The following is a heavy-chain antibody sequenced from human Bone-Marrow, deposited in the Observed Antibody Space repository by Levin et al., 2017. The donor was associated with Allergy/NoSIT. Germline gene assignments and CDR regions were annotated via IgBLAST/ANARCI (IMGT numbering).Heavy chain of an antibody. CDR2: IYHSGDT. V-gene: IGHV4-39*01. CDR3: ARHIGPDHKNYYLVDC. J-gene: IGHJ4*02. D-gene: IGHD2/OR15-2a*01. Sequence: SQTLSLTCTVSGGSITTSSYYWGWIRQPPGKGPEWIGVIYHSGDTYYNPSLQSRVTISVDTSKNQFSLMMTSLTAADTAVYYCARHIGPDHKNYYLVDCWGQGTLVTVSS. CDR1: GGSITTSSYY.